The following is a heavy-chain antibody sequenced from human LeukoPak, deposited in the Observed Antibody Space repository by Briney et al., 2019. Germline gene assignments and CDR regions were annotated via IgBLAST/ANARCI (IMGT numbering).Heavy chain of an antibody. CDR2: ISGTGGST. CDR3: AKSSYYDSSGFYREYYFDY. D-gene: IGHD3-22*01. J-gene: IGHJ4*02. V-gene: IGHV3-23*01. CDR1: GFSFNNFG. Sequence: GGSLRLSCVASGFSFNNFGMSWVRQAPGKGLEWVSSISGTGGSTHYADSVKGRFTISRDNSKNTLYLQMNSLRAGDTAVYYCAKSSYYDSSGFYREYYFDYWGQGTLVPVSS.